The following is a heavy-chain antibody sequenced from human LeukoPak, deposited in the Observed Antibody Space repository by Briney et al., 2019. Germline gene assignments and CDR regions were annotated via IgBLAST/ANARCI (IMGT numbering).Heavy chain of an antibody. V-gene: IGHV1-18*01. CDR3: ARDPSLRPNWFDP. CDR1: GYTFTSYG. Sequence: ASVKVSCKASGYTFTSYGISWVRQAPGQGLEWMGWISAYNGNTNYAQKLQGRVTITADESTSTAYMELSSLRSEDTAVYYCARDPSLRPNWFDPWGQGTLVTVSS. D-gene: IGHD3-16*02. J-gene: IGHJ5*02. CDR2: ISAYNGNT.